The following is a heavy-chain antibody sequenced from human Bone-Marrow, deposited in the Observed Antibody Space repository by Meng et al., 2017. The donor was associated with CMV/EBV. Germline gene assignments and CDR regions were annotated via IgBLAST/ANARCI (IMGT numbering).Heavy chain of an antibody. V-gene: IGHV3-53*01. CDR2: VNGGGAT. J-gene: IGHJ4*02. CDR1: GFTVSTYY. CDR3: ARWDY. Sequence: GGSLRLSCAASGFTVSTYYMSWVRQAPGKGLEWVSVVNGGGATEYADSVKGRFTVFGDNSKNTLYLQMNSLRAEDTAVYYCARWDYWGQGTLVTVSS.